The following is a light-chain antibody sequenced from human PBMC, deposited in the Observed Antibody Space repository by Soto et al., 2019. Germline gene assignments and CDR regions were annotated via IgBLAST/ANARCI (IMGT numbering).Light chain of an antibody. J-gene: IGKJ2*01. CDR3: QQYGPSPYT. CDR1: QSISSSY. Sequence: ETVLTQSPGTLSLSPGERATLSCRASQSISSSYLAWYQQKPGQAPRLLIYGASNRATGIPDRFSGSGSGTDFTLTISRLDPEDFAVYYCQQYGPSPYTFGQGTKLEIK. CDR2: GAS. V-gene: IGKV3-20*01.